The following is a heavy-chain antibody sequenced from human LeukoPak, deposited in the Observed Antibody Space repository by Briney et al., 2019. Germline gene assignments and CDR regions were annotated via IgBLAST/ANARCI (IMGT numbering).Heavy chain of an antibody. CDR3: AKETKVGENLYYFDY. CDR1: GFKFNDYA. V-gene: IGHV3-9*01. J-gene: IGHJ4*02. CDR2: LSWHSGSI. D-gene: IGHD1-26*01. Sequence: HSGRSLRLSCVAPGFKFNDYAMHWVRQAPGKGLEWVSGLSWHSGSIGYADSVKGRLIISRDNAKNSLYLEMNSLRPEDSALYYCAKETKVGENLYYFDYWGRGTLVTVSS.